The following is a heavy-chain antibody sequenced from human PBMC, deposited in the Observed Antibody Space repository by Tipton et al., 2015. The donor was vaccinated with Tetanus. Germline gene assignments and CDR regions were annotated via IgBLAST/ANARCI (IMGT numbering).Heavy chain of an antibody. CDR1: GGSISSGGYY. CDR2: IYNSGST. J-gene: IGHJ4*02. V-gene: IGHV4-31*03. D-gene: IGHD3-3*01. CDR3: ARHQSGYFTPFDY. Sequence: TLSLTCTVSGGSISSGGYYWSWIRQHPGKGLEWIGDIYNSGSTYYNPSLKSRVTILVDTTKNQFSLKLKSVTAADTAVYYCARHQSGYFTPFDYWGQGTLVTVSS.